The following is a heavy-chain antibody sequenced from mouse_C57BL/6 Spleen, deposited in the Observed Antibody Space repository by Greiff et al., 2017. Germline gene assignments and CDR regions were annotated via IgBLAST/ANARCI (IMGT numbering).Heavy chain of an antibody. J-gene: IGHJ4*01. CDR2: IDPANGNT. V-gene: IGHV14-3*01. Sequence: EVQGVESVAELVRPGASVKLSCTASGFNIKNTYMHWVKQRPEQGLEWIGRIDPANGNTKYAPKFQGKATITADTSSNTAYLQLSSLTSEDTAIYYCARVGYGNSFYYAMDYWGQGTSVTVSS. CDR1: GFNIKNTY. D-gene: IGHD2-1*01. CDR3: ARVGYGNSFYYAMDY.